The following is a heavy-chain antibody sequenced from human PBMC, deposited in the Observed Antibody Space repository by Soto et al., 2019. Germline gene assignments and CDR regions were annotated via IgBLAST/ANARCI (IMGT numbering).Heavy chain of an antibody. D-gene: IGHD3-16*01. J-gene: IGHJ6*02. CDR2: ISPYTGNT. Sequence: QVQLVQSGDEVKKPGASVKVSCKASGYIFVNYGIAWVRQAPGQGLEWMGWISPYTGNTHSATQVQGRLTMTTDTSTRTAYMALGSLTSDDTAVYYCVMVDNYVTPTPQDVWGQGTTVTVSS. CDR3: VMVDNYVTPTPQDV. V-gene: IGHV1-18*01. CDR1: GYIFVNYG.